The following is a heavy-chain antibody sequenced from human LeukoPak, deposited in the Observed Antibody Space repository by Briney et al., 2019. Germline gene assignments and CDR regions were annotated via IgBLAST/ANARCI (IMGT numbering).Heavy chain of an antibody. D-gene: IGHD6-19*01. J-gene: IGHJ3*02. CDR3: ARVAGTIRDAFDI. Sequence: SETLSLTCTVSGGSISSYYWSWIRQPPGKGLEWIGYIYYSGSTNYNPSLKSRATISVDTSKNQFSLKLSSVTAADTAVYYCARVAGTIRDAFDIWGQGTMVTVSS. CDR1: GGSISSYY. CDR2: IYYSGST. V-gene: IGHV4-59*01.